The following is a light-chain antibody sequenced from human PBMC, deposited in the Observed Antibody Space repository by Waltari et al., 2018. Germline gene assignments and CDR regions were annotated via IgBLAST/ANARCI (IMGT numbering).Light chain of an antibody. V-gene: IGLV3-21*04. J-gene: IGLJ1*01. CDR1: NIGSKS. CDR3: QVWDSSVDRRV. Sequence: SYVLTQPPSVSVAPGETASVPCVGDNIGSKSVHWYQQKPGQAPMVVIYYDNDRPSGIPERFSGSKAGDTATLTISRGEAGDEADYYCQVWDSSVDRRVFGAGTKVTV. CDR2: YDN.